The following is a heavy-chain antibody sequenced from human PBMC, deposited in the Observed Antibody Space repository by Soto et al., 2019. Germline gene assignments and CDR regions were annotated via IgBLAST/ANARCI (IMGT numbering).Heavy chain of an antibody. J-gene: IGHJ2*01. Sequence: GGSLRLSCAASGFTFSGSAMHWVRQASGKGLEWVGRIRSKANIYATAYAASVKGRFTISRDDSKNTAYLQMNSLKTEDTAVYYCTRHSMKLYFDLWGRGTLVTVSS. CDR3: TRHSMKLYFDL. V-gene: IGHV3-73*01. D-gene: IGHD3-22*01. CDR2: IRSKANIYAT. CDR1: GFTFSGSA.